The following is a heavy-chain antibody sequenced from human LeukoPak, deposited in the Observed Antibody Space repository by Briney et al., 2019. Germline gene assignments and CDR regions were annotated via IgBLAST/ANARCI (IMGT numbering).Heavy chain of an antibody. CDR3: ARGNGVATIYFDY. CDR1: GYTFPSYF. V-gene: IGHV1-46*01. J-gene: IGHJ4*02. D-gene: IGHD5-12*01. Sequence: ASVKVSCKASGYTFPSYFMHWVRQAPGQGLEWMGIINPTGGSTTYAQKFQGRVTMTRDTSTSTVYMELSSLRSDDTAVYYCARGNGVATIYFDYWGQGTLVTVSS. CDR2: INPTGGST.